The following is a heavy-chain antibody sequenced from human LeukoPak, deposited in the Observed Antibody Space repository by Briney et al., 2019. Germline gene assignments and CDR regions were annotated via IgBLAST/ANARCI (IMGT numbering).Heavy chain of an antibody. J-gene: IGHJ4*02. V-gene: IGHV4-4*02. D-gene: IGHD6-19*01. Sequence: GSLRLSCAASGFTFNSYGMIWVPQAPGKGREWIGEIYHSCSTNYSPSLKSRITISVDKSKYHFSLKLTSVTAADTAIYYCAAAAVAVDYWGQGTLVTVSS. CDR1: GFTFNSYGM. CDR3: AAAAVAVDY. CDR2: IYHSCST.